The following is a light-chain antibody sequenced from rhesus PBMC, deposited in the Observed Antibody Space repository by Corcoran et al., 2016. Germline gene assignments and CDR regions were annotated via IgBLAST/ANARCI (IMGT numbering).Light chain of an antibody. V-gene: IGKV1-66*01. CDR2: YAS. CDR1: QGINTY. CDR3: QQYDISPFT. J-gene: IGKJ3*01. Sequence: DIQMTQSPSSLSASVGDRVTITCRASQGINTYLAWYQQKLGKAPKPLLYYASSLAPGVPSRFSGSRSGTDYTLTINNLQPEYFATYFCQQYDISPFTFGPGTKLDIK.